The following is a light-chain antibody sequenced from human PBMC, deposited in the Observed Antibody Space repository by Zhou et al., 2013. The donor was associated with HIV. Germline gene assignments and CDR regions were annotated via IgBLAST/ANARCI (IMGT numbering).Light chain of an antibody. CDR2: DAS. CDR3: QQSYSNPIT. Sequence: DIQMTQSPFSLSASIGDRVTITCQASQGISIYLNWYQQKPGKPPKLLIYDASNLETGVPSRFSGSGSGTDFTFTIGSLQPEDVATYFCQQSYSNPITFGQGTRLEIK. CDR1: QGISIY. J-gene: IGKJ5*01. V-gene: IGKV1-33*01.